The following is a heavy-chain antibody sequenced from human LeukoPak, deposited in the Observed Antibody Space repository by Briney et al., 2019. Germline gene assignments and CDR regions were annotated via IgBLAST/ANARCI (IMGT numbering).Heavy chain of an antibody. CDR3: ARDSYDDYYFDY. CDR1: GYTFTSYY. Sequence: ASVKVSCKASGYTFTSYYMHWVRQAPGQGLEWMGIINPSSGGTTYAQKFQGRVTMTRDTSTSTVYMDLSSLRSEDTAVYYCARDSYDDYYFDYWGQGTLVTVSS. D-gene: IGHD4-17*01. V-gene: IGHV1-46*01. CDR2: INPSSGGT. J-gene: IGHJ4*02.